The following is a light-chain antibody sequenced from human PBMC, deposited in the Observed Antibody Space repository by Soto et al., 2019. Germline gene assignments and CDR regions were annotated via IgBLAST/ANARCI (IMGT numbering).Light chain of an antibody. CDR3: QQYNNLPLT. Sequence: DIQMTQSPSSLSASVGDRVTITCQASQDISNYLNWYQQKPGKAPKLLIYDASNLGTGVPSRFTGSGSGTDFTFTISSLQPEDIATYYCQQYNNLPLTFGGGKKVDIK. CDR1: QDISNY. V-gene: IGKV1-33*01. J-gene: IGKJ4*01. CDR2: DAS.